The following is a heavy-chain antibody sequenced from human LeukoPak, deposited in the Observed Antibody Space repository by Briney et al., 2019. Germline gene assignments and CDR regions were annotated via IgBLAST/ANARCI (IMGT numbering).Heavy chain of an antibody. CDR2: IHYTGST. V-gene: IGHV4-39*01. J-gene: IGHJ4*02. D-gene: IGHD1-26*01. CDR3: ARNPSGSSFDY. Sequence: SETLSLTCSVSGGSIRSSSYYWGWIRQPPGKGLEWIGTIHYTGSTYYTPSLKSRVTVSVDTSNNQFSLKVSSVTAADTAVYYCARNPSGSSFDYWGQGTLVAVSS. CDR1: GGSIRSSSYY.